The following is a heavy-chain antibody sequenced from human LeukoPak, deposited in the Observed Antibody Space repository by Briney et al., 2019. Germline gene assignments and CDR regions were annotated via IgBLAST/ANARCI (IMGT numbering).Heavy chain of an antibody. J-gene: IGHJ6*03. D-gene: IGHD3-3*01. Sequence: PGGSLRLSCAASGFTFSDYYMSWIRQAPGKGLEWVSYISSSGSTIYYADSVKGRFTISRDNAKNSLYLQMNSLRAEDTAVYYCARDPRYYDFWSGYSFPYYYYYYMDVWGKGTTVTVSS. CDR2: ISSSGSTI. CDR3: ARDPRYYDFWSGYSFPYYYYYYMDV. CDR1: GFTFSDYY. V-gene: IGHV3-11*04.